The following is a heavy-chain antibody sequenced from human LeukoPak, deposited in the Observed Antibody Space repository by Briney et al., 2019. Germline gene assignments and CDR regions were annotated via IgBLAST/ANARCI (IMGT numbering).Heavy chain of an antibody. CDR1: GFTFSSYG. Sequence: PGRSLRLSCAASGFTFSSYGMHWVRQAPGKGLEWVAVISYDGSNKYYADSVKGRFTISRDNSKNTLYLQMNSLRAEDTAVYYCARGHNFGRLHPFDYWGQGTLVTVSS. CDR3: ARGHNFGRLHPFDY. D-gene: IGHD3-9*01. CDR2: ISYDGSNK. V-gene: IGHV3-30*03. J-gene: IGHJ4*02.